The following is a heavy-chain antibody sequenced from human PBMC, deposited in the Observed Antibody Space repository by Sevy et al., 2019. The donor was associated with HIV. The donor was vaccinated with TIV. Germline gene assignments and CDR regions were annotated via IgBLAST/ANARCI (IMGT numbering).Heavy chain of an antibody. D-gene: IGHD1-26*01. J-gene: IGHJ4*02. Sequence: GESLKISCAASGFTFSDYYMSWIRQAPGKGLEWVSYISSSGSTIYYADSVKGRFTISRDNAKNSLYLQMNSLRAEDTAVYYCARDGSRWEWELRYDYWGQGTLVTVSS. CDR3: ARDGSRWEWELRYDY. CDR2: ISSSGSTI. V-gene: IGHV3-11*01. CDR1: GFTFSDYY.